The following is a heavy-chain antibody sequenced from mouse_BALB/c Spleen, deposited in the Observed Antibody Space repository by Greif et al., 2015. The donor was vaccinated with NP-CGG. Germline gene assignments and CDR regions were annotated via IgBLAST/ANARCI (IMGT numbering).Heavy chain of an antibody. Sequence: QVQLKESGAELVRPGSSVKISCKASGYAFSSYWMNWVKQRPGQGLEWIGQIYPGDGDTNYNGKFKGKATLAADKSSSTAYMQLSSLTSEDSAVYFCARWLLRGAIDYWGQGTSVTVSS. CDR3: ARWLLRGAIDY. D-gene: IGHD2-3*01. CDR2: IYPGDGDT. J-gene: IGHJ4*01. CDR1: GYAFSSYW. V-gene: IGHV1-80*01.